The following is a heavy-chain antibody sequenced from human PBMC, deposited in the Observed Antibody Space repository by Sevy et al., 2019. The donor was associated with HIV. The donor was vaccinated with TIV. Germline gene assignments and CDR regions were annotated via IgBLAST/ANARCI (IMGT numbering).Heavy chain of an antibody. D-gene: IGHD2-21*01. CDR1: GGSFSGYY. CDR3: ARGPRDGYPNWFDP. CDR2: INHSGST. V-gene: IGHV4-34*01. J-gene: IGHJ5*02. Sequence: SETLSLTCAVYGGSFSGYYWSWIRQPPGKGLEWIGEINHSGSTNYNPSLKSRVTISVDTSKNQFSLKVNSVTAADTAVYHCARGPRDGYPNWFDPWGQGTLVTVSS.